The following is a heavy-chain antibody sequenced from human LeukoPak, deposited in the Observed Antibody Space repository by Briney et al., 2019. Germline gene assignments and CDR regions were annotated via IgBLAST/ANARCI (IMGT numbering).Heavy chain of an antibody. Sequence: PAGSLRLSCAASGFTFITYTMNWVRQAPGKGLEWVSYISSSSNTIYYADSVKGRFTISRDNAKNSLYLQMNSLGDEDTAVYYCARIRSGWLFDHWGQGTLVTVSS. V-gene: IGHV3-48*02. CDR2: ISSSSNTI. D-gene: IGHD6-19*01. J-gene: IGHJ4*02. CDR3: ARIRSGWLFDH. CDR1: GFTFITYT.